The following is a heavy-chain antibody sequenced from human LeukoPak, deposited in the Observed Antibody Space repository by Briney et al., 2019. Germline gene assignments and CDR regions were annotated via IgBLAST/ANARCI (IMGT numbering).Heavy chain of an antibody. CDR1: GGSISSYY. CDR2: IYYSGST. D-gene: IGHD3-22*01. J-gene: IGHJ4*02. V-gene: IGHV4-59*01. Sequence: SETLSLTCTVSGGSISSYYWSWIRQPPGKGLVWIGYIYYSGSTNYNPSLKSRVTISVDTSKNQFSLKLSSVTAADTAVYYCARVGYYDSSGDDWGQGTLVTVSS. CDR3: ARVGYYDSSGDD.